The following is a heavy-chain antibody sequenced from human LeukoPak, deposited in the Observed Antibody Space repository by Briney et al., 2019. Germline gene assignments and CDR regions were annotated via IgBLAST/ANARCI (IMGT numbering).Heavy chain of an antibody. V-gene: IGHV1-18*01. CDR3: ARGYFRGYSYGLGDY. Sequence: GASLKVSCKASGYTFTSYGISWVRQAPGQGLEWMGWISAYNGNTNYAQKLQGRVTMTTDTSTSTAYMELSSLRSEDTAVYYCARGYFRGYSYGLGDYWGQGTLVTVSS. J-gene: IGHJ4*02. CDR2: ISAYNGNT. CDR1: GYTFTSYG. D-gene: IGHD5-18*01.